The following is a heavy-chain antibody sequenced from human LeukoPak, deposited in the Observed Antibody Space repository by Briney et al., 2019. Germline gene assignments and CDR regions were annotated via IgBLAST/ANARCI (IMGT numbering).Heavy chain of an antibody. CDR1: GFTFSSHG. Sequence: GGSLRLSCAAPGFTFSSHGMHWVRQAPGKGLEWVAFIWYDGINKYYADSVKGRFTISRDNSKNTLYLQMNSLRAEDTAVYYCARDRSGYFHLDYWGQGTLVTVSS. D-gene: IGHD3-22*01. V-gene: IGHV3-33*01. J-gene: IGHJ4*02. CDR3: ARDRSGYFHLDY. CDR2: IWYDGINK.